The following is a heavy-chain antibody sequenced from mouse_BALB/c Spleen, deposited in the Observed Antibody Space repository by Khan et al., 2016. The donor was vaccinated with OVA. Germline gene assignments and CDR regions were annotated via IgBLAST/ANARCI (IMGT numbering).Heavy chain of an antibody. CDR1: GFTFSSYG. J-gene: IGHJ4*01. CDR3: ARLYAMDY. CDR2: ISSGGSST. Sequence: EVHLVESGGDLVKPGGSLKLSCAASGFTFSSYGMSWVRQTPDKRLEWVATISSGGSSTYYPDSVKGRFTISRDNAKNTLYLQMSSLKSEDTAMYYCARLYAMDYWGQGTSVTVSS. V-gene: IGHV5-6*01.